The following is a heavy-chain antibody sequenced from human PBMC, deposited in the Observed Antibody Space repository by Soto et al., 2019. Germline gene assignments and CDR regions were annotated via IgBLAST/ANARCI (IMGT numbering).Heavy chain of an antibody. D-gene: IGHD3-3*01. CDR2: IYYSGST. V-gene: IGHV4-59*01. CDR3: ARGEAFWNGYVNWFDP. Sequence: SETLSLTCTVSGGSISSYYWSWIRQPPGKGLEWIGYIYYSGSTNYNPSLKSRVTISVDTSKNQFSLKLSSVTAADTAVYYCARGEAFWNGYVNWFDPWGQGTLVTVSS. J-gene: IGHJ5*02. CDR1: GGSISSYY.